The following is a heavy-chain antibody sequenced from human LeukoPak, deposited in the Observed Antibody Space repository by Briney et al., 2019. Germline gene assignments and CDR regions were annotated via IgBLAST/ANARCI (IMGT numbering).Heavy chain of an antibody. J-gene: IGHJ4*02. CDR1: GFTISSYA. Sequence: AGGSLRLSCAVSGFTISSYAMSWVRQAPGKGLEWVSAMSGSGGSTYYADSVKGRFTISRDNSKNTLYLQMNSLRAEDTAVYYCAKDKTPYDYWGQGTLVTVSS. V-gene: IGHV3-23*01. CDR2: MSGSGGST. CDR3: AKDKTPYDY.